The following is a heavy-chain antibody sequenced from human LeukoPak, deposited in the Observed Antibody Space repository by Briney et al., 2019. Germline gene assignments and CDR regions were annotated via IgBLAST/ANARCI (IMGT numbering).Heavy chain of an antibody. D-gene: IGHD3-22*01. Sequence: PSETLSLTCTVSGYSISSGYYWGWIRQPPGKGLEWIGSIYHSGSTYYNPSLKSRVTILVDTSKNQFSLKLSSVTAADTAVYYCAADYDSSGYYYSWGQGTLVTVSS. CDR3: AADYDSSGYYYS. V-gene: IGHV4-38-2*02. CDR1: GYSISSGYY. CDR2: IYHSGST. J-gene: IGHJ4*02.